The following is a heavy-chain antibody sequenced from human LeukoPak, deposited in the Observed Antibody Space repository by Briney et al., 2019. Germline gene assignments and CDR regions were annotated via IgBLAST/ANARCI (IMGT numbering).Heavy chain of an antibody. V-gene: IGHV3-30*02. CDR2: IRYDGSNK. D-gene: IGHD5-18*01. Sequence: PGGSLRLSCAASGFTFSSYGMHWVRQAPGKGLEWVAFIRYDGSNKYYADSVKGRFTISRDNSKNTLYLQMNSLRAEDTAVYCCAKAQPGIQIWLQWVGYWGQGTLVTVSS. CDR1: GFTFSSYG. J-gene: IGHJ4*02. CDR3: AKAQPGIQIWLQWVGY.